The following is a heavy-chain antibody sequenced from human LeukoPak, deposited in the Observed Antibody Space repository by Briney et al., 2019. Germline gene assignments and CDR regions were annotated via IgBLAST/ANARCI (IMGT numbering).Heavy chain of an antibody. CDR3: ARVSLAAAGSYYYYYMDV. V-gene: IGHV6-1*01. Sequence: SQTLSLTCAISGDSVSSNSAAWNWIRQSPSRGLEWLGRTYYRSKWYNDYAVSVKSRITINPDTSKNQFSLQLNSVTPEDTAVYYCARVSLAAAGSYYYYYMDVWGKGTTVTVSS. CDR2: TYYRSKWYN. D-gene: IGHD6-13*01. CDR1: GDSVSSNSAA. J-gene: IGHJ6*03.